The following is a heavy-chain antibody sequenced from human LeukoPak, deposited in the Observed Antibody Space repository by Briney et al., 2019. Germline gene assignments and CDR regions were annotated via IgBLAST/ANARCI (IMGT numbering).Heavy chain of an antibody. V-gene: IGHV3-21*01. Sequence: GGSLRLSCAASGFTFSSYSMNWVRQAPGEGLEWVLSISSSSSYIYYADSVKGRFTISRDNAKNSLYLQMNSLRAEDTAVYYCARDTGYSYGMDYWGQGTLVTVSS. CDR2: ISSSSSYI. CDR3: ARDTGYSYGMDY. D-gene: IGHD5-18*01. CDR1: GFTFSSYS. J-gene: IGHJ4*02.